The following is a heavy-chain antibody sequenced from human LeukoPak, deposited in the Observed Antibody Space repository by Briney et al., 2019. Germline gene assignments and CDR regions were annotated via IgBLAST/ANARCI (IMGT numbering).Heavy chain of an antibody. J-gene: IGHJ3*02. Sequence: PGGSLRPSCAASGFSFSTYAISWVRQAPGKGLEWVSCISTTSSYIFYADSVRGRFTISRDNAKNSLYLQMDSLRAEDTAVYYCARGGIITSYAFEIWGQGTMVTVSS. D-gene: IGHD1-26*01. CDR3: ARGGIITSYAFEI. CDR2: ISTTSSYI. V-gene: IGHV3-21*01. CDR1: GFSFSTYA.